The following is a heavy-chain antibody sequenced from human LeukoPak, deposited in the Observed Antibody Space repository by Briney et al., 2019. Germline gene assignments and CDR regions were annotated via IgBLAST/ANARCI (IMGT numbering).Heavy chain of an antibody. D-gene: IGHD3-10*01. CDR1: GGSFSGYY. CDR2: IYHSGST. CDR3: ARHGAFYYGSGSSGFDY. Sequence: SETLSLTCAVYGGSFSGYYWGWIRQPPGKGLELIGSIYHSGSTYYNPSLNSRVTLSVDTSKNQFSLKLSSVTAADTAVYYCARHGAFYYGSGSSGFDYWGQGTLVTVSS. V-gene: IGHV4-38-2*01. J-gene: IGHJ4*02.